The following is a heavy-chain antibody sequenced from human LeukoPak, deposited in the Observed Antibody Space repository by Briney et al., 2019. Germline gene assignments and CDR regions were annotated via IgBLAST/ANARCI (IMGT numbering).Heavy chain of an antibody. CDR1: GFTFSSYA. CDR3: AKGRSIVGAATFLDY. D-gene: IGHD1-26*01. J-gene: IGHJ4*02. CDR2: ISGSGGST. Sequence: GGSLRLSCAASGFTFSSYAMSWVRQAPGKGLEWVSAISGSGGSTYYADSVKGRFTISGDNSKNTLYLQMNSLRAEDTAVYYCAKGRSIVGAATFLDYWGQGTLVTVSS. V-gene: IGHV3-23*01.